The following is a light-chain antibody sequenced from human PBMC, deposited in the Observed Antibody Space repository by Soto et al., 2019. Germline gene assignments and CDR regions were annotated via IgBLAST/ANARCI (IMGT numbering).Light chain of an antibody. Sequence: IVMTQSPGSLSVSLGERASINCKSSRSLLYHSNNKNYLTWYRHKPGQPPKLLISWASTRESGVPDRFSGSGSGTDFTLTISGLQAEDVAIYYCQQYYGIPFTFGPGTKVDIK. J-gene: IGKJ3*01. V-gene: IGKV4-1*01. CDR1: RSLLYHSNNKNY. CDR3: QQYYGIPFT. CDR2: WAS.